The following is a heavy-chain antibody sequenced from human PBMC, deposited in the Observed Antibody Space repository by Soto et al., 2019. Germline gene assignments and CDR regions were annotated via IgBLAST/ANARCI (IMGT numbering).Heavy chain of an antibody. V-gene: IGHV3-48*04. CDR2: ISSSSSTI. CDR1: GLTFSSYS. J-gene: IGHJ3*02. D-gene: IGHD2-15*01. CDR3: ARDGRWYCSGGSCKGQAFDI. Sequence: GGSLRLSCAASGLTFSSYSMNWVRQAPGKGLEWVSYISSSSSTIYYADSVKGRFTISRDNAKNSLYLQMNSLRAEDTAVYYCARDGRWYCSGGSCKGQAFDIWGQGTMVTVSS.